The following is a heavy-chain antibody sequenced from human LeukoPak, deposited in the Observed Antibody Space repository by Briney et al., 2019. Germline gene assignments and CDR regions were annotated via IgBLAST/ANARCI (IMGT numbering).Heavy chain of an antibody. Sequence: GASVKVSCKASGYTFTSYYMHWVRPAPGQGLEWMGILHPSGGSTSYAQKFQGRVTMTRDTSTSTVYMELSSLRSEDTAVYYCASPSNDAFDIWGQGTMVTVSS. CDR3: ASPSNDAFDI. V-gene: IGHV1-46*01. J-gene: IGHJ3*02. CDR2: LHPSGGST. CDR1: GYTFTSYY.